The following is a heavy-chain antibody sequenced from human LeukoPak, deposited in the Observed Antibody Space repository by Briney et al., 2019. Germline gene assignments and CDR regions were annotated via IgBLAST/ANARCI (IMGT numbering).Heavy chain of an antibody. D-gene: IGHD3-9*01. Sequence: GESLKISCKGSGYSFTSYWIGWVRQMPGKGLEWMGIIYPGDSDTRYSPSFQGQVTISADKPISTAYLQWSSLKASDAAMYYCARPVLTGYYRPDAFDIWGQGTMVTVSS. CDR2: IYPGDSDT. CDR3: ARPVLTGYYRPDAFDI. V-gene: IGHV5-51*01. J-gene: IGHJ3*02. CDR1: GYSFTSYW.